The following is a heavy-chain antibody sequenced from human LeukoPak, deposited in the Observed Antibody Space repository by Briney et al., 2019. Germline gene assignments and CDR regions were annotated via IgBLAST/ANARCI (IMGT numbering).Heavy chain of an antibody. CDR1: GFTFDEYG. CDR2: INWNGGSR. D-gene: IGHD1-1*01. V-gene: IGHV3-20*04. CDR3: ARAGNSIYYYFYMDV. Sequence: GGSLRLSCAASGFTFDEYGMNWVRQAPGKGLEWVSGINWNGGSRGYADSVKGRFTISRDNAKNSVYLQMNSLRAEDTVLYYCARAGNSIYYYFYMDVWGKGTTVTVSS. J-gene: IGHJ6*03.